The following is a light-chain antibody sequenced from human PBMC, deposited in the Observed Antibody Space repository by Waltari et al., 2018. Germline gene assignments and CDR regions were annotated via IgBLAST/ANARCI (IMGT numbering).Light chain of an antibody. CDR2: ATS. Sequence: EIVMTQSPVMLSVSPGEGVTLSCRASQSVSGNLAWYQQRPGQAPRLLIYATSTRATGVPARFSGSGSGTEFSLTISSLQSEDLAVYYCQQYNIGATFGPGTKVDIK. CDR1: QSVSGN. V-gene: IGKV3-15*01. J-gene: IGKJ3*01. CDR3: QQYNIGAT.